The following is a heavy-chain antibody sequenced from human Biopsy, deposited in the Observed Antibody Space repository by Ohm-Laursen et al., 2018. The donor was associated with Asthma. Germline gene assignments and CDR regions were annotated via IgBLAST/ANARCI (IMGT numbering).Heavy chain of an antibody. J-gene: IGHJ3*01. Sequence: PSVKVSCKTSGYTFTNYDIHWVRQAPGQRLEWMGWINAGNGNTKYLQKFQGRVTITRDTSASTAYMELSSLRSEDTAVYYCARDALHDNSAYIGDAFDFWGQGTMVTVPS. CDR3: ARDALHDNSAYIGDAFDF. V-gene: IGHV1-3*01. CDR1: GYTFTNYD. CDR2: INAGNGNT. D-gene: IGHD3-22*01.